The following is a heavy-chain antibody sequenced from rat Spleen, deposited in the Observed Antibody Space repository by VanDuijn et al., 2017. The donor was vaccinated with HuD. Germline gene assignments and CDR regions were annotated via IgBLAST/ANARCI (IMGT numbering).Heavy chain of an antibody. V-gene: IGHV5-29*01. D-gene: IGHD1-12*01. CDR2: ISYDGSST. CDR1: GFTFSDYY. Sequence: EVQLVESDGGLVQPGRSLKLSCAASGFTFSDYYMAWVRQAPTKGLEWVATISYDGSSTYYRDSVKGRFTISRDNAKSTLYLQMDSLRSEDTATYYCARLSLGFDYWGQGVMVTVSS. J-gene: IGHJ2*01. CDR3: ARLSLGFDY.